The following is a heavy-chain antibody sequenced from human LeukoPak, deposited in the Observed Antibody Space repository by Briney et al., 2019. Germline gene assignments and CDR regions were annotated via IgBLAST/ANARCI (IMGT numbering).Heavy chain of an antibody. V-gene: IGHV5-51*01. CDR1: GYSFNTYW. CDR3: ASYDSSGPSTPAFDI. J-gene: IGHJ3*02. CDR2: IYPGDSDT. Sequence: RGESLKISCKGSGYSFNTYWIGWVRQMPGKGLEWMGIIYPGDSDTRYSPSFQGQVTISADKSISTAYLQWSSLKASDTAMYYCASYDSSGPSTPAFDIWGQGTMVTVSS. D-gene: IGHD3-22*01.